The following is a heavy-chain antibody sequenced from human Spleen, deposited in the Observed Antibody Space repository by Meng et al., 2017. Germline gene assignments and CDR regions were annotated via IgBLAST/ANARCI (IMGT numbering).Heavy chain of an antibody. D-gene: IGHD3/OR15-3a*01. CDR3: ERDADWVIFGH. J-gene: IGHJ4*02. V-gene: IGHV3-74*03. Sequence: GGSLRLSCAASGFTFSSYNMHWVRQTPGEGLVWVSRINTDASITTYADSVKGRFTISRDDAKNTVYLQKNSLRAEDTAVYYCERDADWVIFGHWGQGERVNGFS. CDR2: INTDASIT. CDR1: GFTFSSYN.